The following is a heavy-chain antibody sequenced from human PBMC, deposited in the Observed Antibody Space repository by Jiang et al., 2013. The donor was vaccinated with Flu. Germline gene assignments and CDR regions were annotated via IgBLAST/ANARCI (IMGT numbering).Heavy chain of an antibody. Sequence: LLKPSETLSLTCTVSGGSISSYYWSWIRQPPGKGLEWIGYIYYSGSTNYNPSLKSRVTISVDTSKNQFPLKLSSVTAADTAVYYCARDQNSLGGTWFDPWGQGTLVTVSS. CDR1: GGSISSYY. D-gene: IGHD3-16*01. V-gene: IGHV4-59*01. J-gene: IGHJ5*02. CDR2: IYYSGST. CDR3: ARDQNSLGGTWFDP.